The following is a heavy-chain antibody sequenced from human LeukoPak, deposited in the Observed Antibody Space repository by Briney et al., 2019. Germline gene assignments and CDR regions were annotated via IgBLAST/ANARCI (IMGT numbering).Heavy chain of an antibody. CDR2: ISWNSGSI. Sequence: GGSLRLSCAASGFTFDDYAMHWVRQAPGKGLEWVSGISWNSGSIGYADSVKGRFTISRDNAKNSLYLQMNSLRAEDTALYYRAKDKSWAAAGTQIGAFDIWGQGTMVTVSS. CDR3: AKDKSWAAAGTQIGAFDI. D-gene: IGHD6-13*01. J-gene: IGHJ3*02. CDR1: GFTFDDYA. V-gene: IGHV3-9*01.